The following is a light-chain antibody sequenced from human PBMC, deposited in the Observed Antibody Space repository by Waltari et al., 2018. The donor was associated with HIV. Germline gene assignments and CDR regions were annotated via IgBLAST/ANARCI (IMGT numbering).Light chain of an antibody. Sequence: QSVLTQPPSVSAAPGQRVTISCSGSGSKCGSVFVPWYQHLPGAAPRLLIYENTERPAWISDRCADAKAGTSANLGITGLQTGDEADYYCGTWYSSVGAAVFGGGTRLTVL. V-gene: IGLV1-51*02. J-gene: IGLJ3*02. CDR3: GTWYSSVGAAV. CDR1: GSKCGSVF. CDR2: ENT.